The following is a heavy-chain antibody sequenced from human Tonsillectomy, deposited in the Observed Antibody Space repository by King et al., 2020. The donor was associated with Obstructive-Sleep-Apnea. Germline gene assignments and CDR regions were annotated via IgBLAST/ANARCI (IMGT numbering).Heavy chain of an antibody. J-gene: IGHJ4*02. CDR1: GGSISSYY. Sequence: HVQLQESGPGLVKPSETLSLTCTVSGGSISSYYWSWIRQPPGKGLEWIGYMFSSGNINYNPSLKSRVTMSVDTSKNQFSLKLSSVTAADTAVYYCARSTALVSPFAYWGQGALVTVSS. CDR3: ARSTALVSPFAY. CDR2: MFSSGNI. V-gene: IGHV4-59*08. D-gene: IGHD4-23*01.